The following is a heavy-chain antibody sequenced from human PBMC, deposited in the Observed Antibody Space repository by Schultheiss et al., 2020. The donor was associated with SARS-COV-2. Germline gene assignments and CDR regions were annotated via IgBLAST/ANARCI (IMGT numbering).Heavy chain of an antibody. CDR2: AYHNGNT. CDR1: GGSVSSGSYY. CDR3: AGGEYAMGWYPHFDH. V-gene: IGHV4-39*01. Sequence: SQTLSLTCTVSGGSVSSGSYYWGWIRQPPGKGLEWIGSAYHNGNTYYNPSLKSRVTISVDTSEKRLSLKLSSVTARDTAVYYCAGGEYAMGWYPHFDHWGQGALVTVSS. J-gene: IGHJ4*02. D-gene: IGHD6-19*01.